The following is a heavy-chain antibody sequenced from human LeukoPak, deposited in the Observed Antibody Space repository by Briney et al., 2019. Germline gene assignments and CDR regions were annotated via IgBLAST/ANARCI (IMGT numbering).Heavy chain of an antibody. CDR2: IWSDGSNK. D-gene: IGHD2-21*01. V-gene: IGHV3-33*03. J-gene: IGHJ4*02. Sequence: GGSLRLSCAASGSTLRGHGMHWVRQAPGKGLEWVAFIWSDGSNKYYADSVKGRFTISRDNAKNTLYLQMNSLRAEDTAVYYCALIGAGTWGQGTLVTVSS. CDR1: GSTLRGHG. CDR3: ALIGAGT.